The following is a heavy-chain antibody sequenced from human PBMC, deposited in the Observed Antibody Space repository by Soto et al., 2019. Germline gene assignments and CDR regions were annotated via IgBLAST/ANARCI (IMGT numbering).Heavy chain of an antibody. CDR1: GFTFSSYA. Sequence: GGSLRLSCAASGFTFSSYAMSWVRQAPGKGLEWVSLIGRDGIYTYHADCVKGRFTISRDNSKNSLYLQMNSLRTEDTAFYFCAKEKHDASWTAFDYWGQGTLVTVSS. J-gene: IGHJ4*02. D-gene: IGHD2-2*01. CDR2: IGRDGIYT. V-gene: IGHV3-43*02. CDR3: AKEKHDASWTAFDY.